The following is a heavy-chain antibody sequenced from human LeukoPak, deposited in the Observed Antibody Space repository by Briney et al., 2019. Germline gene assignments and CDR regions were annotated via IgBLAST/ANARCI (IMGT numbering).Heavy chain of an antibody. CDR1: GYTFTSYY. Sequence: ASVKVSCKASGYTFTSYYIHWMRQAPGQGLEWVGWINPNSGGSHYARRFQGRVSVTSDTSINTAYMELTSLTTDDTAVYYCARGPRYGESGYDLGPYWGQGTLGTVSS. V-gene: IGHV1-2*02. CDR3: ARGPRYGESGYDLGPY. D-gene: IGHD5-12*01. J-gene: IGHJ4*02. CDR2: INPNSGGS.